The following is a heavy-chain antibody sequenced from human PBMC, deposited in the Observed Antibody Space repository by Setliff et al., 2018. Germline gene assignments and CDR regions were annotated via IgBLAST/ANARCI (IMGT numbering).Heavy chain of an antibody. CDR3: ARAPAYVGNLMVVVTTEGYYFDS. V-gene: IGHV1-8*01. CDR1: GYTFTSYD. CDR2: MNPNSGNT. D-gene: IGHD3-22*01. J-gene: IGHJ4*02. Sequence: ASVKVSCKASGYTFTSYDINWVRQATGQGLEWMGWMNPNSGNTGYAQKFHDRVTMTRNTSISTAYMELNSLRSEDTAVYFCARAPAYVGNLMVVVTTEGYYFDSWGLGTLVTVSS.